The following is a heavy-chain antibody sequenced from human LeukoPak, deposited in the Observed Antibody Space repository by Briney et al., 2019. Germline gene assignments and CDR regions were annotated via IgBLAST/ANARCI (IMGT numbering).Heavy chain of an antibody. CDR2: IYYSGST. V-gene: IGHV4-59*01. CDR1: GGSISSYY. Sequence: KTSETLSLTCTVSGGSISSYYWSWIRQPPGKGLEWIGYIYYSGSTNYNPSLKSRVTISVDTSKNQLSLKLSSVTAADTAVYYCARGANYGMDVWGQGTTVTVSS. CDR3: ARGANYGMDV. J-gene: IGHJ6*02.